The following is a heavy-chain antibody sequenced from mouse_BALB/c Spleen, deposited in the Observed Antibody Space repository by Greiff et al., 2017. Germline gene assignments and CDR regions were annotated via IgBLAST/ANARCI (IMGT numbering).Heavy chain of an antibody. CDR3: TRSLGYDGYFDY. CDR2: INPSNGGT. D-gene: IGHD2-2*01. Sequence: QVQLQQPGAELVKPGASVKLSCKASGYTFTSYYMYWVKQRPGQGLEWIGGINPSNGGTNFNEKFKSKATLTVDKSSSTAYMQLSSLTSEDSAVYYCTRSLGYDGYFDYWGQGTTLTVSS. V-gene: IGHV1S81*02. J-gene: IGHJ2*01. CDR1: GYTFTSYY.